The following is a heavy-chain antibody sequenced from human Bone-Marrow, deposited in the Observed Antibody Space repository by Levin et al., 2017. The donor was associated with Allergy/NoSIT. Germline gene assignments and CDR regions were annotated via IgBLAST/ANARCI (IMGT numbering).Heavy chain of an antibody. D-gene: IGHD7-27*01. CDR1: GFTFSTYW. V-gene: IGHV3-7*01. CDR3: ARLITGDPNC. J-gene: IGHJ4*02. CDR2: IKQDGSAT. Sequence: GGSLRLSCVASGFTFSTYWMSWVRQAPGKGLEWVANIKQDGSATYYVDSVKGRFTTSRDNAKNSLYLQMNSLKAEDTAVYYCARLITGDPNCWGQGTLVIVSS.